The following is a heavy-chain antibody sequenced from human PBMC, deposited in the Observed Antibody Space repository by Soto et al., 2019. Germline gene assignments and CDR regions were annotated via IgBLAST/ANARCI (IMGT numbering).Heavy chain of an antibody. CDR3: ARDPFYSGSNLQVGYFDS. V-gene: IGHV1-18*01. CDR2: INPSNDNT. J-gene: IGHJ4*02. D-gene: IGHD1-26*01. CDR1: NYSFSSFG. Sequence: QVQLVQSGVEVKKSGASVKVSCKTSNYSFSSFGISWMRQAPGQGLEWMGWINPSNDNTNYAQSLQGRVTLTTDTSTNTAYMQLRSLRSDDTAVYYCARDPFYSGSNLQVGYFDSWGQGTLVTVSS.